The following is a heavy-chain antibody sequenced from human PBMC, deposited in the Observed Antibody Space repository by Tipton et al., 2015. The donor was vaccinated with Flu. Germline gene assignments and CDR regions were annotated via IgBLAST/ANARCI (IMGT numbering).Heavy chain of an antibody. CDR2: VYYTGTT. V-gene: IGHV4-31*03. D-gene: IGHD4/OR15-4a*01. Sequence: TLSLTCSVSGVSISTGGYYCGWLRQVSGRGLEWIVYVYYTGTTYSNPSLKSRMSMSVDTTKNHFSLTLTSVTAADTGVYYCAREGAGDSDSTTRQYFYGLDVWGQWTRVTVSS. J-gene: IGHJ6*02. CDR3: AREGAGDSDSTTRQYFYGLDV. CDR1: GVSISTGGYY.